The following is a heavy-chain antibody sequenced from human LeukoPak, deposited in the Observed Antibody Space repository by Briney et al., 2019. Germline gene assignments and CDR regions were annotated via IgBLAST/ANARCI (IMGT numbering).Heavy chain of an antibody. CDR2: INHSGSA. CDR3: ARSSGIAVAGSRKYFDY. J-gene: IGHJ4*02. CDR1: GGSFSGYY. V-gene: IGHV4-34*01. Sequence: SETLSLTCAVSGGSFSGYYWTWIRQPPGKGLEWIGEINHSGSANYNPSLMSRVTISLDTSKNHFSLNLSSVTAADTAVYYCARSSGIAVAGSRKYFDYWGQGTLVTVSS. D-gene: IGHD6-19*01.